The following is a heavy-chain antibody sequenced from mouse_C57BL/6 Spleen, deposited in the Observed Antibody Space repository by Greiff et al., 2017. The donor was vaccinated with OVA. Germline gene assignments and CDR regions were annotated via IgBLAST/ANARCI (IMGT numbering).Heavy chain of an antibody. CDR2: INPNYGTT. CDR3: ASPYYGSSYTFAY. J-gene: IGHJ3*01. V-gene: IGHV1-39*01. CDR1: GYSFTDYN. D-gene: IGHD1-1*01. Sequence: VQLQQSGPELVKPGASVKISCKASGYSFTDYNMNWVKQSNGKSLEWIGVINPNYGTTNYNQKFKGKATLTVDQSSSTAYMQLNSLTSEDSAVYYCASPYYGSSYTFAYWGQGTLVTVSA.